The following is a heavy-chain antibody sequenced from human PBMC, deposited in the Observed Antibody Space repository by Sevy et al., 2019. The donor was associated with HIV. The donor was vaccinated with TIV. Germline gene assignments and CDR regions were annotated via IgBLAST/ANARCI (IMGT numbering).Heavy chain of an antibody. CDR3: ARVLTYSSSSDAFDI. V-gene: IGHV4-59*13. Sequence: SETLSLTCTVSGGSISSYYWSWIRQPPGKGLEWIGYIYYSGSTKYNPSLKSRVTISVDTSKNQFSLKLSSVTAADTAVYYCARVLTYSSSSDAFDIWCQGTMVTVSS. J-gene: IGHJ3*02. CDR2: IYYSGST. D-gene: IGHD6-13*01. CDR1: GGSISSYY.